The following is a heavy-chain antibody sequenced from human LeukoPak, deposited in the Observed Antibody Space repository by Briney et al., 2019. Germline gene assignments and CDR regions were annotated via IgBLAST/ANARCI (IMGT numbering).Heavy chain of an antibody. D-gene: IGHD2-8*02. V-gene: IGHV1-2*02. Sequence: ASVKVSCKASGYTFTVYYMHWVRQAPGQGLEWMGWINPNSGGTNYAQKFKGRVTMTRDTSISAAYMELSSLRFDDTAVYYCSRAADVVLVPPSDDWGQGTLVTVSS. CDR2: INPNSGGT. CDR3: SRAADVVLVPPSDD. CDR1: GYTFTVYY. J-gene: IGHJ4*02.